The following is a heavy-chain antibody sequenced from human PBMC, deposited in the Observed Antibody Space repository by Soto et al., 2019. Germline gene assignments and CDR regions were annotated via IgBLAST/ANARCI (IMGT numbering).Heavy chain of an antibody. V-gene: IGHV5-51*01. CDR3: ARSPYCTNGVCYDYYFDY. D-gene: IGHD2-8*01. CDR2: IYPGDSDT. CDR1: GYSFTSYW. J-gene: IGHJ4*02. Sequence: GESLNISCKGSGYSFTSYWIGWVRPMPGKGLEWMGIIYPGDSDTRYSPSFQGQVTISADKSISTAYLQWSSLKASDTAMYYCARSPYCTNGVCYDYYFDYWGQGTLVTVSS.